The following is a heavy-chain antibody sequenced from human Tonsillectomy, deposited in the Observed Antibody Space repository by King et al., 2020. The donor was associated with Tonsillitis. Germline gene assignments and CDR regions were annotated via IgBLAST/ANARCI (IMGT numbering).Heavy chain of an antibody. CDR2: SYYIGST. CDR3: ARSDYYYNGRYYYYYMDV. CDR1: VGSISPFY. J-gene: IGHJ6*03. D-gene: IGHD3-22*01. V-gene: IGHV4-59*08. Sequence: QLQESGPGLVKPSETLSLTCTVSVGSISPFYWSWIRQPPGKGLEWIGYSYYIGSTNYNPSLKSRVTISVDTSKNQFSLRLSSVTAADTAVYYCARSDYYYNGRYYYYYMDVWGKGTTVTVS.